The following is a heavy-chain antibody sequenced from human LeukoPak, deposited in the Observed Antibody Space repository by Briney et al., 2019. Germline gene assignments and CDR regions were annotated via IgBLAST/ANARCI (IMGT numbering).Heavy chain of an antibody. CDR1: GGSTTGYF. CDR3: ARHVTVTYDAFDL. Sequence: KPSETLSLTCSVSGGSTTGYFWTWVRQPPGKGPEWIGYVYHKGDTSYSPSLDSRVSISVDTSKKQFSLKLNSVTAADTAMYYCARHVTVTYDAFDLWGQGIMVTVSS. J-gene: IGHJ3*01. V-gene: IGHV4-59*08. D-gene: IGHD4-11*01. CDR2: VYHKGDT.